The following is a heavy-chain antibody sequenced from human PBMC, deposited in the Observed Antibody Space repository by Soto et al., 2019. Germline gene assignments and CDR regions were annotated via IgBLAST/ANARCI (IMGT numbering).Heavy chain of an antibody. CDR3: ARDHAVRGVFYFDY. CDR1: GFTFSSYE. D-gene: IGHD3-10*01. CDR2: ISSSGSTI. Sequence: EVQLVESGGGLVQPGGSLRLSCAASGFTFSSYEMNWVRQAPGKGLEWVSYISSSGSTIYYADSVKGRFTISRDNAKNSLYLQMNSLRAEDTAVYYCARDHAVRGVFYFDYWGQGTLVTVSS. V-gene: IGHV3-48*03. J-gene: IGHJ4*02.